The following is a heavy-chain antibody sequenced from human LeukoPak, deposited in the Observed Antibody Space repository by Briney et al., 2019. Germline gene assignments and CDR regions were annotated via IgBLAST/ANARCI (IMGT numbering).Heavy chain of an antibody. D-gene: IGHD3-16*02. CDR3: ASISLMDV. V-gene: IGHV4-34*01. CDR2: INHSGST. CDR1: GGSFSGYY. Sequence: SEILSLTCAVYGGSFSGYYWSWIRQPPGKGLEWIGEINHSGSTNYNPSLKSRVTISVDTSKNQFSLKLSSVTAADTAVYYCASISLMDVWGQGTTVTVSS. J-gene: IGHJ6*02.